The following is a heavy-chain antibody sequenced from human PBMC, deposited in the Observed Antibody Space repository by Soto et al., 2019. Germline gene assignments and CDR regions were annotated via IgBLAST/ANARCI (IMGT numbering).Heavy chain of an antibody. V-gene: IGHV3-11*01. CDR3: ARDLGYYESDGYFDY. J-gene: IGHJ4*02. D-gene: IGHD3-22*01. CDR1: GFTFSDNY. Sequence: GGSLRLSCTASGFTFSDNYMSWIRQAPGKGLEWVSYISSSGSIIYYADSVKGRFTISRDNAKNSLYLQMNSLRAEDTAVYYCARDLGYYESDGYFDYWGQGALVTVSS. CDR2: ISSSGSII.